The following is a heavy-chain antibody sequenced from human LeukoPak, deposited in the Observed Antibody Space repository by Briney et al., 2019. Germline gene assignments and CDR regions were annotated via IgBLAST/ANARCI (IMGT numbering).Heavy chain of an antibody. Sequence: QSGGSLRLSCAASGFTFSSYGMHWVRQAPGKGLEWVAVIPYDGSNKYYADSVKGRFTISRDNSKNTLYLQMNSLRAEDTAVYYCAKDRRYSYGYRYFDYWGQGTLVTVSS. V-gene: IGHV3-30*18. CDR2: IPYDGSNK. CDR1: GFTFSSYG. D-gene: IGHD5-18*01. CDR3: AKDRRYSYGYRYFDY. J-gene: IGHJ4*02.